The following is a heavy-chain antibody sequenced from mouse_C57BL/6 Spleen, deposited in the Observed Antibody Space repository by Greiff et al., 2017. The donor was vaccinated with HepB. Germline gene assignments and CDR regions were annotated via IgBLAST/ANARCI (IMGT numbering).Heavy chain of an antibody. J-gene: IGHJ2*01. CDR2: ISYDGSN. V-gene: IGHV3-6*01. Sequence: DVKLQESGPGLVKPSQSLSLTCSVTGYSITSGYYWNWVRQFPGNKLEWMGYISYDGSNNYNPSLKNRISITRDTSKNQFFLTLNSVTTEDTATYYCARDSSGYYFDYWGQGTTLTVSS. D-gene: IGHD3-2*02. CDR3: ARDSSGYYFDY. CDR1: GYSITSGYY.